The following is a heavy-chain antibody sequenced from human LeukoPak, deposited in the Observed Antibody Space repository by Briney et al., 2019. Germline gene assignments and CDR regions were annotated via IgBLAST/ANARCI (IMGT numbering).Heavy chain of an antibody. V-gene: IGHV4-4*07. CDR2: IDTSGRT. D-gene: IGHD4-17*01. CDR1: GGSTSSYY. Sequence: SETLSLTCTVSGGSTSSYYWSWIRQPAGKGLEWIGRIDTSGRTNYNPSLKSRVTMSVDTSKNQLSLKLSSVTAADAAVYYCARVVAVTTMPFDYWGQGTLVTVSS. J-gene: IGHJ4*02. CDR3: ARVVAVTTMPFDY.